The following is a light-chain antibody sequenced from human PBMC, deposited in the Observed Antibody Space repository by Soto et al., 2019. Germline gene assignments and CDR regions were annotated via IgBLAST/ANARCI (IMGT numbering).Light chain of an antibody. J-gene: IGLJ1*01. V-gene: IGLV2-14*03. CDR2: DVS. CDR1: SSDVGGYNY. CDR3: SSYTTSNTRQIV. Sequence: QSALTQPASVSGSPGQSITISCTGISSDVGGYNYVSWYQHHPGKAPKLMIFDVSNRPSGVSNRFSGSKSGNTASLTISGLQPEDEADYYCSSYTTSNTRQIVFGTGTKLTVL.